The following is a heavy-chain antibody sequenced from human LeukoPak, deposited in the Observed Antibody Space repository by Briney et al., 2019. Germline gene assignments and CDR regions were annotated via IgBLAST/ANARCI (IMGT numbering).Heavy chain of an antibody. CDR2: ISGSGGST. CDR1: GFTFSTCA. V-gene: IGHV3-23*01. CDR3: ARDQLDFLNFDAFDI. D-gene: IGHD2/OR15-2a*01. J-gene: IGHJ3*02. Sequence: GGSLRLSCAASGFTFSTCAMGWVRQAPGKGLGWVSAISGSGGSTFYADSVKGRFTISRDNSKNTVYLQMNSLRVEDTAVYYCARDQLDFLNFDAFDIWGQGTKVTVSS.